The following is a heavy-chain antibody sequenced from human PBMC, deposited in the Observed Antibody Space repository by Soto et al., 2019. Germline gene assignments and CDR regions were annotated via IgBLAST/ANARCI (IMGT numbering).Heavy chain of an antibody. Sequence: SETLSLTCAVSGGSITSANWWTWVRQPPGGGLEWIGEISHSGITNYKASLKSRVTMSVDKTKNDVSLKLTSVTAEDTAVYYCVSWVSAHFDYWGQGTLVTVSS. D-gene: IGHD2-8*01. CDR2: ISHSGIT. CDR1: GGSITSANW. J-gene: IGHJ4*02. V-gene: IGHV4-4*02. CDR3: VSWVSAHFDY.